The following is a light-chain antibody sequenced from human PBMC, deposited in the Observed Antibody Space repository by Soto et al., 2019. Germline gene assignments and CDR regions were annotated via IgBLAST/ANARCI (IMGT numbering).Light chain of an antibody. CDR2: GAS. CDR3: QQYGTSPSIT. CDR1: QSVSSSY. Sequence: EIVLTQSPGTLSLSPGERATLSCRASQSVSSSYLAWYQQKPGQAPRLLIYGASSRATGIPDRFSGSGSGTDFTLTISRLEPEVFSVYYCQQYGTSPSITFGQGTRREI. J-gene: IGKJ5*01. V-gene: IGKV3-20*01.